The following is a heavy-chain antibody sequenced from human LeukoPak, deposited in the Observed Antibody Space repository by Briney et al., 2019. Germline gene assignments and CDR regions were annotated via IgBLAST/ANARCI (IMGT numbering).Heavy chain of an antibody. CDR3: ARDWAWGMSSDTPRARMDV. CDR2: ISAYNGNT. Sequence: ASVKVSCKASGYTFTSYGISWVRQAPGQGLEWMGWISAYNGNTNYAQKLQGRVTMTTDTSTSTAYMELRSLRSDDTAVYYCARDWAWGMSSDTPRARMDVWGQGTTVTVSS. J-gene: IGHJ6*02. CDR1: GYTFTSYG. V-gene: IGHV1-18*01. D-gene: IGHD3-16*01.